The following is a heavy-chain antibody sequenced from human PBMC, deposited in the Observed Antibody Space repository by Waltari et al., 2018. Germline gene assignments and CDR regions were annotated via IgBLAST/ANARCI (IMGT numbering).Heavy chain of an antibody. CDR3: AKYSYGSIEAFDI. D-gene: IGHD5-18*01. CDR2: ISGSGGST. Sequence: EVQLLESGGGLVQPGGSLRLSCAASGLPFSSYAMRWVRQAPGKGRDCVSAISGSGGSTYYADSVKGRFTISRDNSKNTLYLQMNSLRAEDTAVYYCAKYSYGSIEAFDICGQGTMVTVSS. CDR1: GLPFSSYA. J-gene: IGHJ3*02. V-gene: IGHV3-23*01.